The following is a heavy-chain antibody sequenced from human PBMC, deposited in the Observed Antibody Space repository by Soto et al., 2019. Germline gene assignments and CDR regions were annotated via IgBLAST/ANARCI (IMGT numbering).Heavy chain of an antibody. D-gene: IGHD3-16*02. CDR2: IDPLDSQT. Sequence: PGESLKISCEGSGYRFASYWITWVRQVPGKGLEWMGRIDPLDSQTNYSASFEGHVTFSADKSINTAFLQWSSLRASDTATYFSTIHAVITSGGVIVSQWFDPWGQGTPVTVSS. CDR1: GYRFASYW. J-gene: IGHJ5*02. CDR3: TIHAVITSGGVIVSQWFDP. V-gene: IGHV5-10-1*01.